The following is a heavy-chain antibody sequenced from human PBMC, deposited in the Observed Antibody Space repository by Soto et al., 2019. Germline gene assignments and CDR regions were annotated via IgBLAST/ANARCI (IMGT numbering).Heavy chain of an antibody. CDR3: TKVSSGWFDP. J-gene: IGHJ5*02. V-gene: IGHV4-39*01. D-gene: IGHD2-8*01. CDR2: AYYSGNT. Sequence: TSETLSLTCTVSGGSISSSGCSRGWVRQPPGKGLEWIGCAYYSGNTYYNPSLKSRVTISVDTSGNQFSLRLNSVTAADTAVYYCTKVSSGWFDPWGQGTLVTVSS. CDR1: GGSISSSGCS.